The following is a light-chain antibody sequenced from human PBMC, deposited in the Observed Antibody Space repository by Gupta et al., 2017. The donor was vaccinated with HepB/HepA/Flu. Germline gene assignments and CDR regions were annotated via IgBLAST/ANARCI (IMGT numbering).Light chain of an antibody. Sequence: QSALAPPASASGAPGQSISLVCTGSSSDVGGYNYVSWYQQRPGTAPKLMIYDVSNRPSGVSDRFSGSKSGNSASLTISGLQAEDEADYYCRSYNHTRTVGVFGGGTKLTVL. CDR2: DVS. J-gene: IGLJ3*02. CDR1: SSDVGGYNY. CDR3: RSYNHTRTVGV. V-gene: IGLV2-14*01.